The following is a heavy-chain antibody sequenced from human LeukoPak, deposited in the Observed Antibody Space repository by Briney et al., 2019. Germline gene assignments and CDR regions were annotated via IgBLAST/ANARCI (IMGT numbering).Heavy chain of an antibody. J-gene: IGHJ4*02. CDR3: ARSAMYQLLGSFDY. CDR2: IYYSGST. V-gene: IGHV4-59*01. D-gene: IGHD2-2*01. Sequence: SETLSLTCTVSGGSISSYYWSWIRQPPGKGLEWIGYIYYSGSTNYSPSLKSRVTISVDTSKNQFSLKLSSVTAADTAVYYCARSAMYQLLGSFDYWGQGTLVTVSS. CDR1: GGSISSYY.